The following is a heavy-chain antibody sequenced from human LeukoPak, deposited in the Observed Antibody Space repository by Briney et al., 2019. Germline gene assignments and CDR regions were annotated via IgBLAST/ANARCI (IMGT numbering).Heavy chain of an antibody. J-gene: IGHJ3*02. V-gene: IGHV4-34*01. Sequence: SETLSLTCAVHGGSFSGYYWSWIRQPPGKGLEWIGEINHSGSTNYNPSLKSRVTISVDTSKNQFSLKLSFVTAADTAVYYCARVDSVLRYFDWPNAFDIWGQGTMVTVSS. CDR2: INHSGST. CDR1: GGSFSGYY. D-gene: IGHD3-9*01. CDR3: ARVDSVLRYFDWPNAFDI.